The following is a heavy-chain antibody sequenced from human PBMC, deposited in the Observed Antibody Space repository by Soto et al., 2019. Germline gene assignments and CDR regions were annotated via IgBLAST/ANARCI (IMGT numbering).Heavy chain of an antibody. CDR3: ARGVAVAGYYYYYGMDV. Sequence: QVQLVQSGAAVKKPGSSVKVSCKASGGTFSSYAISWVRQAPGQGLEWMGGIIPIFGTANYAQKFQGRVTITADESTSTAYTELSSLRSEDTAVYYCARGVAVAGYYYYYGMDVWGQGTTVTVSS. CDR1: GGTFSSYA. CDR2: IIPIFGTA. D-gene: IGHD6-19*01. J-gene: IGHJ6*02. V-gene: IGHV1-69*12.